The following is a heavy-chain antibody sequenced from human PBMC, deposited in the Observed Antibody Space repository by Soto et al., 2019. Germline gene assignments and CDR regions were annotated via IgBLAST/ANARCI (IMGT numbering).Heavy chain of an antibody. CDR3: AKAPVTMHYYYAMDV. D-gene: IGHD2-21*02. V-gene: IGHV3-30*18. Sequence: QVQLVESGGGAVQPGRSLRLSCAASGFTFSTYGMHWVRQAPGKGLEWVAVISYDGSNKFYADSVTGRFIISRDNSKNTLYLQMNSLRVEDTAVYFCAKAPVTMHYYYAMDVWGQGTSVTVSS. CDR2: ISYDGSNK. J-gene: IGHJ6*02. CDR1: GFTFSTYG.